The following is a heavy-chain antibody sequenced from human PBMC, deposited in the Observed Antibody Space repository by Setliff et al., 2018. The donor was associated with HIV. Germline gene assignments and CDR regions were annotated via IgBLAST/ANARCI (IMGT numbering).Heavy chain of an antibody. D-gene: IGHD4-17*01. CDR2: IYLSGST. CDR1: GYSISGSYY. V-gene: IGHV4-38-2*01. CDR3: TRGGPTVAYGVDV. J-gene: IGHJ6*02. Sequence: PSETLSLTCAVSGYSISGSYYWAWIRQPPGKGLEWIANIYLSGSTNNNPSLKGRVTISLDTSKNQFYLKLNSVTAADTAIYYCTRGGPTVAYGVDVWGQGTTVTVSS.